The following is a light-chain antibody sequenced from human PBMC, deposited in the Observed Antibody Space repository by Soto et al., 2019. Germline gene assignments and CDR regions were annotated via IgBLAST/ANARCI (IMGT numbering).Light chain of an antibody. Sequence: QSVLTQPASVSGSPGQSITISCTGTSSDVGGYNYVSWYQQHPGKAPKLMISDVSNRPSGVSIRLSGSKSGNTAYLTISGLQAEDEADYYCNSYSSSTTLYLFGTGTKLTVL. V-gene: IGLV2-14*01. CDR3: NSYSSSTTLYL. CDR2: DVS. J-gene: IGLJ1*01. CDR1: SSDVGGYNY.